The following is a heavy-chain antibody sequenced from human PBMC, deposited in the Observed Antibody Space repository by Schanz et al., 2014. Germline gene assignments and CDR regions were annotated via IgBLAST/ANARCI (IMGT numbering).Heavy chain of an antibody. CDR3: LAPDYDMDV. V-gene: IGHV3-48*04. J-gene: IGHJ6*02. CDR2: VSRSTPDI. CDR1: GFSLDIFA. Sequence: EVQLVESGGGLVQPGGSLRLSCATSGFSLDIFAVSWVRQAPGKGLEWVSYVSRSTPDIYYADSVRGRFTISRDNAKNSLFLQMNSLRAEDTAVYYCLAPDYDMDVWGQGTTVTVSS.